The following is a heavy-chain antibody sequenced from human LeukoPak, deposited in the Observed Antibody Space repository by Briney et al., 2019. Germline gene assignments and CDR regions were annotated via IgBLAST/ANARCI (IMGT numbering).Heavy chain of an antibody. CDR1: GFTFSSYE. Sequence: GGSLRLSCAASGFTFSSYEMNWVRQAPGKGLEWVSYISSSGSTIYYADSVKGRFTISRDNAKNSLYLQMNSLRAEDTAVYYCARTGYYDYRDYFDYWGRGTLVTVSS. CDR3: ARTGYYDYRDYFDY. D-gene: IGHD4-11*01. J-gene: IGHJ4*02. CDR2: ISSSGSTI. V-gene: IGHV3-48*03.